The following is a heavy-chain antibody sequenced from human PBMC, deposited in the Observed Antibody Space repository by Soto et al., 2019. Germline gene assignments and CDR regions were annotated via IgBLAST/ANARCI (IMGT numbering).Heavy chain of an antibody. CDR3: ARDRYCSGGSCSYYYYGMDV. D-gene: IGHD2-15*01. Sequence: SVKVSCKASGGTFSSYAISWVRQAPGQGLEWMGGIIPIFGTANYAQKFQGRVTITADESTSTAYMELSSLRSEDTAVYYCARDRYCSGGSCSYYYYGMDVWGQGTTVTVSS. V-gene: IGHV1-69*13. CDR1: GGTFSSYA. J-gene: IGHJ6*02. CDR2: IIPIFGTA.